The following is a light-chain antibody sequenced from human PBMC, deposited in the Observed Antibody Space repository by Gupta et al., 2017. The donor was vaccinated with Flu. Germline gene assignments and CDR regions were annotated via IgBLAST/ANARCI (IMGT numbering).Light chain of an antibody. CDR1: QSVSTY. V-gene: IGKV3-11*01. CDR3: QKRSNWPPCT. J-gene: IGKJ2*02. CDR2: DAS. Sequence: EIELTQSPATLSLSPGERATLSCRASQSVSTYLAWYQKKPGQAPRLLIYDASNRATGIPARFSGSGFGKHXPLTISXREQEDFAVYYSQKRSNWPPCTFGXGTMLEIK.